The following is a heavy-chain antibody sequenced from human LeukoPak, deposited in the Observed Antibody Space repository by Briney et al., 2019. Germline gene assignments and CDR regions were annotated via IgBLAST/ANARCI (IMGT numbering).Heavy chain of an antibody. D-gene: IGHD6-13*01. CDR3: ARHGGYTSPYLH. J-gene: IGHJ1*01. CDR1: GASISNYH. CDR2: IYYSGST. V-gene: IGHV4-59*08. Sequence: PSETLSLTCTVSGASISNYHWSWIRQPPGKGLECIGYIYYSGSTNYTPSLKSRVTISVDTSKNQFSLKLSSVTAADTAVYYCARHGGYTSPYLHWGQGTPVTVSS.